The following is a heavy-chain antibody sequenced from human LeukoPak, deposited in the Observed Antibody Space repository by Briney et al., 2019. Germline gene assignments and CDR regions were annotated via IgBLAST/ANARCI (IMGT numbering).Heavy chain of an antibody. CDR2: IKTDGSNT. J-gene: IGHJ3*01. V-gene: IGHV3-74*01. D-gene: IGHD3-16*01. CDR1: GFTFSSYG. Sequence: GGSLRLSCAASGFTFSSYGMSWVRQAPGKGLVWVSRIKTDGSNTNYADSVKGRFTIARDNAKNTLYLQMSSLRAEDTAVYYCARDFLHQGGWGQGTMVTVSS. CDR3: ARDFLHQGG.